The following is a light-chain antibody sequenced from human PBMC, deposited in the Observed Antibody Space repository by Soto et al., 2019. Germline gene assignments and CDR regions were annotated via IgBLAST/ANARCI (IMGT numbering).Light chain of an antibody. CDR2: GAS. Sequence: EIVMTQAPATLSLPPGERATLSCRASQSVSIDLAWYQQTPGQAPRLLIYGASTRATGVPARFSGSGSGTEFTLTISRLEPEDFAVYYCQQYGSSALTFGGGTKVDIK. CDR1: QSVSID. J-gene: IGKJ4*01. V-gene: IGKV3-15*01. CDR3: QQYGSSALT.